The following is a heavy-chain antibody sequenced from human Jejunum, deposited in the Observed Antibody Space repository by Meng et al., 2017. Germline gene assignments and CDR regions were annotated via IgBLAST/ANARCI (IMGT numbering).Heavy chain of an antibody. D-gene: IGHD6-19*01. CDR2: IYSSEIT. CDR1: GASISSSSSY. J-gene: IGHJ1*01. Sequence: SETLSLTCSVSGASISSSSSYWGWIRQPPGKGLEWIGSIYSSEITYYHPSLKSRVTISIDTSKNQFSLKLSSVTAADTAVYYCARGPWDSSGWPEYLQLWGQGTLVNGAS. V-gene: IGHV4-39*07. CDR3: ARGPWDSSGWPEYLQL.